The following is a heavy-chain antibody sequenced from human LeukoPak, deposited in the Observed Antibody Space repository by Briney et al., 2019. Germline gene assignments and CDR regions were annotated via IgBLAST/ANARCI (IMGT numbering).Heavy chain of an antibody. CDR3: ARATTVTSLIDY. V-gene: IGHV1-8*01. D-gene: IGHD4-17*01. CDR1: GYTFTSYD. J-gene: IGHJ4*02. CDR2: MNPNSGNT. Sequence: ASVTVSCKASGYTFTSYDINWVRQATGQGLEWMGWMNPNSGNTGYAQKFQGRVTMTRNTSISTAYMELSSLRSEDTAVYYCARATTVTSLIDYWGQGTLVTVSS.